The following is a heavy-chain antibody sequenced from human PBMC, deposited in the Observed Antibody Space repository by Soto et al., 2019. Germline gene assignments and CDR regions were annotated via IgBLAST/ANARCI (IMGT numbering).Heavy chain of an antibody. CDR1: GCTFSSYA. CDR3: ARGAGSSVVDY. D-gene: IGHD6-6*01. CDR2: ISYDGSNK. J-gene: IGHJ4*02. Sequence: PGGPLILSCTASGCTFSSYAMHWVRQAPGKGLEWVAVISYDGSNKYYADSVKGRFTISRDNSKNTLYLQMNSLRAEDTAVYYCARGAGSSVVDYWGQGTLVTVSS. V-gene: IGHV3-30-3*01.